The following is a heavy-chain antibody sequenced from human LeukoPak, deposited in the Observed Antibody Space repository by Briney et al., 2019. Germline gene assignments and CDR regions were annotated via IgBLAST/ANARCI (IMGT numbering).Heavy chain of an antibody. V-gene: IGHV4-34*01. D-gene: IGHD3-16*02. CDR1: GGSFSGYY. CDR2: INHSGST. Sequence: PSETLSLTRAVYGGSFSGYYWGWIRQPPGKGLEWIGEINHSGSTNYNPSLKSRVTISVDTSKNQFSLKLSSVTAADTAVYYCAKDRLKPYYFDYWGRGTLVTVSS. J-gene: IGHJ4*02. CDR3: AKDRLKPYYFDY.